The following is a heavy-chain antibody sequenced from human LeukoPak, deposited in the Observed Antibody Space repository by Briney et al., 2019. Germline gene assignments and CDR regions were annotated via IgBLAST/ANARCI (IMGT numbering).Heavy chain of an antibody. Sequence: PSETLSLTCAVSGGSISSSNWWSWVRQPPGKGLEWIGEIYHSGSTNYNPSLKSRVTISVDKSKNQFSLKLSSVTAADTAVYYCARSGYYGSGSYYKRVGMDVWGQGTTVTVSS. V-gene: IGHV4-4*02. CDR2: IYHSGST. CDR3: ARSGYYGSGSYYKRVGMDV. J-gene: IGHJ6*02. CDR1: GGSISSSNW. D-gene: IGHD3-10*01.